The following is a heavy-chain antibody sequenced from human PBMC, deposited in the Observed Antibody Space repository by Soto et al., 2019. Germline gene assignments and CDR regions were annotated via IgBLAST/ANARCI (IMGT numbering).Heavy chain of an antibody. CDR2: ISGSGGST. CDR1: GFTLGTYV. CDR3: AKDRKGSYCSGGTCYSFDY. V-gene: IGHV3-23*01. D-gene: IGHD2-15*01. J-gene: IGHJ4*02. Sequence: EVQLLESGGGLVQPGGFLRLSCAASGFTLGTYVMTWVRQAPGQGLEWVSAISGSGGSTNYADPVKGRFTISRDNTKNTLYLQMNSLRVEDTAVYYCAKDRKGSYCSGGTCYSFDYWGQGTLVTVPS.